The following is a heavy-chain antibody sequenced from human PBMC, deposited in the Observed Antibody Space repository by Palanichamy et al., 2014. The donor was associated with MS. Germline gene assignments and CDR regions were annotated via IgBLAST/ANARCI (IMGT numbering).Heavy chain of an antibody. CDR2: MKQDGSEK. CDR3: ARGRTTKIFGIITWHGLDV. D-gene: IGHD3-3*01. J-gene: IGHJ6*02. V-gene: IGHV3-7*04. Sequence: SLRLSCAASGFTFNNYWMIWVRQAPGKGLEWVANMKQDGSEKYYVDSVKGRFTISRDNAGNSLSLQMKSLRAEDTAIYYCARGRTTKIFGIITWHGLDVWGQGTTVTVSS. CDR1: GFTFNNYW.